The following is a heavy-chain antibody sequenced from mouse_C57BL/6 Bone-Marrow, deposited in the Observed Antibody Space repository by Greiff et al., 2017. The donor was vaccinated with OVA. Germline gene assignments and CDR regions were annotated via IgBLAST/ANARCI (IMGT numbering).Heavy chain of an antibody. CDR3: ARDPGYFDV. CDR1: GFTFSDFY. V-gene: IGHV7-1*01. CDR2: SRNKANDYTT. J-gene: IGHJ1*03. Sequence: EVKLVESGGGLVQSGRSLRLSCATSGFTFSDFYMEWVRQAPGKGLEWIAASRNKANDYTTEYSASVKGRFIVSRDTSQSILYLQMNALRAEDTAIYYCARDPGYFDVWGTGTTVTVSS.